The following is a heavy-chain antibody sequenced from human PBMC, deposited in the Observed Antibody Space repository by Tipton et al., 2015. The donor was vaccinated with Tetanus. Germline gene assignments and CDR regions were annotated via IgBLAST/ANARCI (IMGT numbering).Heavy chain of an antibody. D-gene: IGHD7-27*01. CDR3: ARGRGLGPHEFFEH. J-gene: IGHJ5*02. CDR2: ISPFNNNI. CDR1: GYTFTHYG. Sequence: QLVQSGAEVKKPGASVKVSCKASGYTFTHYGVNWVRQAPGQGLEWMGWISPFNNNINYAEKFQGRLTMATDRSTSTVHMELRSLISDDTAVYYCARGRGLGPHEFFEHWGQGTLVTVSS. V-gene: IGHV1-18*01.